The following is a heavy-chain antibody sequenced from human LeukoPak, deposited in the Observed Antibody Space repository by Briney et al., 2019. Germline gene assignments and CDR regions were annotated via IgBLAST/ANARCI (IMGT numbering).Heavy chain of an antibody. CDR2: ISGSGGST. V-gene: IGHV3-23*01. Sequence: PGGSLRLSCAASGFTFSSYAMSWVRQAPGKGLEWVSAISGSGGSTYYADSVKGRFTISRDNSKNTLYLQMNSLRAEDTAVCYCASAVTWCSDAFDIWGQGTMVTVSS. CDR3: ASAVTWCSDAFDI. J-gene: IGHJ3*02. D-gene: IGHD4/OR15-4a*01. CDR1: GFTFSSYA.